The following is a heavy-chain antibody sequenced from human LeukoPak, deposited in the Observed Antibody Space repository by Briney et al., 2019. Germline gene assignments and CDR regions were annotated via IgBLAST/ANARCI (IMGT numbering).Heavy chain of an antibody. CDR1: GFIFDNYA. CDR2: ISGDGGST. V-gene: IGHV3-43*02. J-gene: IGHJ4*02. D-gene: IGHD6-19*01. Sequence: GGSLRLSCAAPGFIFDNYAIHWVRQAPGKGLGWVSLISGDGGSTFYADSVRGRFTISRDNTRKSLSLQISSLRSKDTALYYCARESETSGWYDYWGQGTLVTVSS. CDR3: ARESETSGWYDY.